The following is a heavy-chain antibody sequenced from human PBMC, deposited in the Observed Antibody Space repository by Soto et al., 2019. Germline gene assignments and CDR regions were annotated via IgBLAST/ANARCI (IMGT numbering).Heavy chain of an antibody. CDR1: GGMFYSSA. D-gene: IGHD2-2*01. CDR3: NFAPNWPYQLTRY. V-gene: IGHV1-69*13. Sequence: SVKVSCKASGGMFYSSAINWVRQAPGQGLEWMGGIVPMNGSPKYAQEFQDRVTITADASATTAYLDLSGLKSEDTAVYYCNFAPNWPYQLTRYWGRGTLVIVSS. J-gene: IGHJ1*01. CDR2: IVPMNGSP.